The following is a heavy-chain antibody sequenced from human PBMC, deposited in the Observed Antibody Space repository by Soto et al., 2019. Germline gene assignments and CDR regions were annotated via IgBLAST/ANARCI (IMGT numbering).Heavy chain of an antibody. D-gene: IGHD6-6*01. Sequence: QVQLVQSGAEVKKPGASVKVSCKASGYTFTNYAFSWVRQAPGQGLEWMGWISAYNGNTNYPQKLQGRVTMTTDTSTSTAYMELRSLRADDTAVYSWARDLAAARPFAYWGQGTLVTVSS. CDR2: ISAYNGNT. CDR1: GYTFTNYA. J-gene: IGHJ4*02. V-gene: IGHV1-18*01. CDR3: ARDLAAARPFAY.